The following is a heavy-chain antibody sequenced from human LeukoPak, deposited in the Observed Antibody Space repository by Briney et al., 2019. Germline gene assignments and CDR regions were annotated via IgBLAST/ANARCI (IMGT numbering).Heavy chain of an antibody. Sequence: GGSLRLSCAASGFTFSSYSMNWVRQAPGKGPEWVSSISSSSSYIYYADSVKGRFTISRDNAKNSLYLQMNSLRAEDTAVYYCARDGHGDYGNDAFDIWGQGTMVTVSS. CDR1: GFTFSSYS. V-gene: IGHV3-21*01. J-gene: IGHJ3*02. D-gene: IGHD4-17*01. CDR3: ARDGHGDYGNDAFDI. CDR2: ISSSSSYI.